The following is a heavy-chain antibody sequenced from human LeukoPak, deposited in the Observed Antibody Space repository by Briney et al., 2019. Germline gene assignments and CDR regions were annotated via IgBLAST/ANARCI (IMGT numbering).Heavy chain of an antibody. V-gene: IGHV4-34*01. Sequence: SETLSLTCAVYGGSFSGYYWSWIRQPPGKGLEWIGEINHSGSTNYNPSLKSRVTISVDTSKNQFSLKLSSVTAADTAVYYCARQASGRSYFDYWGQGTLVTVSS. J-gene: IGHJ4*02. D-gene: IGHD2-15*01. CDR1: GGSFSGYY. CDR2: INHSGST. CDR3: ARQASGRSYFDY.